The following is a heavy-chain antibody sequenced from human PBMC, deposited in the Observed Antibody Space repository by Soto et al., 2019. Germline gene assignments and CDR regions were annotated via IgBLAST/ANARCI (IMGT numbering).Heavy chain of an antibody. CDR3: ARDSYYDILTGYYYNWFDP. Sequence: PGGSLRLSCAASGFTFSSYWMSWVRQAPGKGLEWVSSISSSSSYIYYADSVKGRFTISRDNAKNSLYLQMNSLRAEDTAVYYCARDSYYDILTGYYYNWFDPWGQGTLVTVSS. CDR1: GFTFSSYW. J-gene: IGHJ5*02. V-gene: IGHV3-21*01. D-gene: IGHD3-9*01. CDR2: ISSSSSYI.